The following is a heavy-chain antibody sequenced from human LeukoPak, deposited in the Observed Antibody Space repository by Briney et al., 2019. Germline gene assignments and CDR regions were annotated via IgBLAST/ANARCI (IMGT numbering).Heavy chain of an antibody. CDR3: ARGGTPGYSSGRIDY. CDR2: IYSAGNT. D-gene: IGHD6-19*01. CDR1: GFTVRSNY. J-gene: IGHJ4*02. Sequence: GSLRLSCVASGFTVRSNYISWGRQAPGEGLKWGSVIYSAGNTYYADSVKGRFTISRHNSENTLYLHMNSLRVEDTAVYFCARGGTPGYSSGRIDYWGQGTLVTVSS. V-gene: IGHV3-53*04.